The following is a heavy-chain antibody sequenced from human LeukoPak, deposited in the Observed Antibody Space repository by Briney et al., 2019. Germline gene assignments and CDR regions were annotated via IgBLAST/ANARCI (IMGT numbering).Heavy chain of an antibody. Sequence: GTSVKVSCKASGFTFTSSAMQWVRQARGQRLEWIGWIVVGSGNTNYAQKFQERVTITRDMSTSTAYMELSSLRSEDTAVYYCADFVYCVGGGRGGYWGQGTLVTVSS. CDR1: GFTFTSSA. D-gene: IGHD2-21*01. CDR2: IVVGSGNT. CDR3: ADFVYCVGGGRGGY. J-gene: IGHJ4*02. V-gene: IGHV1-58*02.